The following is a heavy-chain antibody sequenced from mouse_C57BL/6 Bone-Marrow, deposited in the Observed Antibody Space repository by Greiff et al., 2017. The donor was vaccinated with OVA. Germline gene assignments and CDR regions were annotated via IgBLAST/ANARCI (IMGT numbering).Heavy chain of an antibody. J-gene: IGHJ3*01. CDR1: GYTFTDYY. V-gene: IGHV1-19*01. Sequence: VQLKESGPVLVKPGASVKMSCKASGYTFTDYYMNWVKQSHGKSLEWIGVINPYNGGTSYNQKFKGKATLTVDKSSSTAYMELNSLTSEDSAVYYCARRHYGNYAWFAYWGQGTLVTVSA. D-gene: IGHD2-1*01. CDR2: INPYNGGT. CDR3: ARRHYGNYAWFAY.